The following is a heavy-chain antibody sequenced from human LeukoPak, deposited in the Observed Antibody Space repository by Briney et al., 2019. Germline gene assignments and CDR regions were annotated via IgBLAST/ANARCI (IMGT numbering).Heavy chain of an antibody. J-gene: IGHJ4*02. CDR2: ISYDGSNK. CDR1: GFTFSSYA. D-gene: IGHD5-24*01. V-gene: IGHV3-30-3*02. CDR3: AKDGARDGYNYPDY. Sequence: QPGRSLRLSCAASGFTFSSYAMHWVRQAPGKGLEWVAVISYDGSNKYYADSVKGRFTISRDKSKNTLYLQMNSLRAEDTAVYYCAKDGARDGYNYPDYWGQGTLVTVSS.